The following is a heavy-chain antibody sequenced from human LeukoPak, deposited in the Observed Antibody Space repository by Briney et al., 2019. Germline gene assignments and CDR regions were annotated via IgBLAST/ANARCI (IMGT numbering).Heavy chain of an antibody. CDR1: GYTVSSNF. J-gene: IGHJ4*02. CDR3: ARDTMRGTHYN. V-gene: IGHV3-53*01. D-gene: IGHD3-16*01. Sequence: GGSLRLSCAASGYTVSSNFMYWLRQTPGKGLEWVSVIYSDGSTYYADSVKGRFTMSRDNSKNTLYLQLNSLRAEDTAVYYSARDTMRGTHYNWGQGTLVTVSS. CDR2: IYSDGST.